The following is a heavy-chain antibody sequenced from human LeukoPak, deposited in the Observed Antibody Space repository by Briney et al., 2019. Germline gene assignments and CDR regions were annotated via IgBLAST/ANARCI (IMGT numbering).Heavy chain of an antibody. CDR3: ARVNSGSSLDY. CDR1: GFIVTSSY. V-gene: IGHV3-53*01. J-gene: IGHJ4*02. D-gene: IGHD3-22*01. Sequence: GGSLRLSCAASGFIVTSSYMNWVRQAPGKGLEWVSVIYSGGSTYYAESVRGRFTISRDYSKNTLYLQMNSLRAEDTAVYYCARVNSGSSLDYWGQGTLVTVSS. CDR2: IYSGGST.